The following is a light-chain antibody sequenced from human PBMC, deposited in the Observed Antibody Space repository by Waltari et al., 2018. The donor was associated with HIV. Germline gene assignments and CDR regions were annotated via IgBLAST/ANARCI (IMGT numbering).Light chain of an antibody. V-gene: IGKV3-20*01. CDR2: AAS. CDR1: QSVRNNY. J-gene: IGKJ1*01. Sequence: IVLTQSPGILSLSPGERATLSCRASQSVRNNYLAWYQQKPGQAPRLLIYAASLRAAGIPDRFSGSGSGTDFTLTISRLKPEDFAVYYCQQYDSSLWTFGQGAKVEIK. CDR3: QQYDSSLWT.